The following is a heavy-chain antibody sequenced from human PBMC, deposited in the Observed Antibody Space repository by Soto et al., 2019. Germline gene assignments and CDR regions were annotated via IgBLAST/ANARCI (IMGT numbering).Heavy chain of an antibody. CDR3: ARHIHNQGFEYYFDS. V-gene: IGHV4-39*01. Sequence: SETLSLTCNASGGSITSSGFAWGWIRQSPGKGLEWIGTIDYSGNIYYIPSLKSRIIISVDTSKNQISLKLSSVTAADTAVYYCARHIHNQGFEYYFDSWGQGTLVTVS. J-gene: IGHJ4*02. D-gene: IGHD1-1*01. CDR2: IDYSGNI. CDR1: GGSITSSGFA.